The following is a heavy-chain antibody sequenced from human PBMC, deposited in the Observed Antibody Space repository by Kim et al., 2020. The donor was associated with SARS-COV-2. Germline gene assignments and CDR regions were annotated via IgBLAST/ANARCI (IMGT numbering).Heavy chain of an antibody. V-gene: IGHV3-23*01. CDR1: GFTFSSYA. CDR2: ISGSST. J-gene: IGHJ4*02. Sequence: GGSLRLSCAASGFTFSSYAMSWVRQAPGKGLEWVSTISGSSTYYADSVKGRFTISRDISKNTLYLLMNSLRADDTAVYYCAKRSTAAVFDYWGQGTLVTVSS. CDR3: AKRSTAAVFDY. D-gene: IGHD6-13*01.